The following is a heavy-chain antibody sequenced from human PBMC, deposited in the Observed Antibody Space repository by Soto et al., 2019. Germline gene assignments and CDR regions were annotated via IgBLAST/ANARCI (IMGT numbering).Heavy chain of an antibody. CDR1: GSSIINYY. CDR2: IHTSGST. Sequence: PSETLSLPCTVSGSSIINYYWGWIRQPAGQGLEWIGRIHTSGSTNYNPSLENRLTMSVDTSTIQFSLKLTSVTAADTAVYYCSRDRGYNSGFGIDIWGQGTMVTVSS. CDR3: SRDRGYNSGFGIDI. J-gene: IGHJ3*02. V-gene: IGHV4-4*07. D-gene: IGHD5-18*01.